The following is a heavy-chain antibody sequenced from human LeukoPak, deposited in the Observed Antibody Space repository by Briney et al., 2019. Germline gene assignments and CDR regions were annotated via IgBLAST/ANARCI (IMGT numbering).Heavy chain of an antibody. CDR1: GGSISSSSYY. V-gene: IGHV4-39*07. D-gene: IGHD1-7*01. CDR2: IFHSGNS. Sequence: SETLSLTCTVSGGSISSSSYYWGWIRQPPGKGLQWIGSIFHSGNSYYNPSLKSRVTISVDTSKNQFSLKVNSVTAADTAVYYCARVGYNWNLWFDFWGQGTTATVSS. J-gene: IGHJ3*01. CDR3: ARVGYNWNLWFDF.